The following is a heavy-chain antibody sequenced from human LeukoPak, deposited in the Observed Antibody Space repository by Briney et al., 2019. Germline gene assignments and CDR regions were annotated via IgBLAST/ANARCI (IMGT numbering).Heavy chain of an antibody. Sequence: GGSLRLSCAASGFTFSSYGMHWVRQAPGKGLEWVAVISYDGSNKYYADSVKGRFTISRGNSKNTLYLQMNSLRAEDTAVYYCAGRAGDWFHFDYWGQGTLVTVSS. J-gene: IGHJ4*02. V-gene: IGHV3-30*03. CDR1: GFTFSSYG. CDR3: AGRAGDWFHFDY. CDR2: ISYDGSNK. D-gene: IGHD7-27*01.